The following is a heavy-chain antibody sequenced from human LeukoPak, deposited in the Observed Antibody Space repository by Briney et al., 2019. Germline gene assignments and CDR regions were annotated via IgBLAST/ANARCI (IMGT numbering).Heavy chain of an antibody. D-gene: IGHD1-20*01. Sequence: GGSLRLSCAASGFTFSSYWMHWVRQAPGKGLEWVSSISSSSSYIYYADSVKGRFTISRDNAKNSLYLQMNSLRAEDTAVYYCARGHNWNDGGAFDIWGQGTMVTVSS. J-gene: IGHJ3*02. CDR3: ARGHNWNDGGAFDI. V-gene: IGHV3-21*01. CDR1: GFTFSSYW. CDR2: ISSSSSYI.